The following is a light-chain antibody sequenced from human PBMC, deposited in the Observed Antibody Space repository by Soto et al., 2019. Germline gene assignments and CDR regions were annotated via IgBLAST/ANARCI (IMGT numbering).Light chain of an antibody. CDR3: QQRSNWPALT. Sequence: EIVLTQSPATLSLSPGERATLSCRASQSVSSYLAWYQQKPGQAPRLIIDDASNRATGIPARFSRSGSGTEFTLTISSLEPEDFAVYYCQQRSNWPALTFGGGTKVEIK. J-gene: IGKJ4*01. V-gene: IGKV3-11*01. CDR1: QSVSSY. CDR2: DAS.